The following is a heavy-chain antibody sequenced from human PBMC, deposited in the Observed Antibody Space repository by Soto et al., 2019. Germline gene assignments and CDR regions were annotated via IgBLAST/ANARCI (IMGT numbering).Heavy chain of an antibody. V-gene: IGHV4-31*03. CDR2: IYYSGST. CDR3: APARRAVVIPLDFDY. Sequence: QVQLQESGPGLVKPSQTLSLTCTVSGGSISSGGYYWSWIRQHPGKGLEWIGYIYYSGSTYYNPSVKSRVTISVATSKNQFSLKLSSVTVADTAVYYCAPARRAVVIPLDFDYWGQGTLVTVSS. D-gene: IGHD2-21*01. CDR1: GGSISSGGYY. J-gene: IGHJ4*02.